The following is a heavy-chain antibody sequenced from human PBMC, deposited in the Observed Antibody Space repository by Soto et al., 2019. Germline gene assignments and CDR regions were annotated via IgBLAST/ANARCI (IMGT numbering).Heavy chain of an antibody. V-gene: IGHV3-21*01. CDR3: ARRSAPYFDY. Sequence: WGSLRLSCAASGFTFSSYSMNCVRQAPWKGLEWVSSISSSISYIYYADSVKGRFTISRDNAKNSLYLQMNSLRAEDTAVYYCARRSAPYFDYWGQGTLVTVSS. J-gene: IGHJ4*02. CDR1: GFTFSSYS. CDR2: ISSSISYI.